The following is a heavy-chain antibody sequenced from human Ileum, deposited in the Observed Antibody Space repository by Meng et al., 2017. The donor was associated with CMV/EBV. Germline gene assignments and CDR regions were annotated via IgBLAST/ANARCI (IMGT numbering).Heavy chain of an antibody. D-gene: IGHD6-6*01. CDR2: IHDSGST. J-gene: IGHJ4*02. V-gene: IGHV4-30-4*01. Sequence: HVPLKQPGPGLMMLSTTLSLTCIFSGDSISIGNYYWSWILQTPGKGLEWIGHIHDSGSTYYNPSLQGRVTISVDTSKNQFSLKLSSVTAADTAVYYCARVWGIAVRPLDYWGQGTLVTVSS. CDR3: ARVWGIAVRPLDY. CDR1: GDSISIGNYY.